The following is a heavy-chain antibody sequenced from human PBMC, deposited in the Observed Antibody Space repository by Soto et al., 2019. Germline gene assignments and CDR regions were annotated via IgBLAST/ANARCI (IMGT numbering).Heavy chain of an antibody. CDR3: AGRNSYDRGGFYDAIDV. CDR1: GYTFTSYY. Sequence: GASVKVSCKTSGYTFTSYYINWVRQGPGQRLEWMGIVNPNTGYTSYAQRFQGRVTTTRDTSTSTVYMELSSLTSEDTAVYFCAGRNSYDRGGFYDAIDVWGQGTMVTVSS. V-gene: IGHV1-46*01. J-gene: IGHJ3*01. D-gene: IGHD3-22*01. CDR2: VNPNTGYT.